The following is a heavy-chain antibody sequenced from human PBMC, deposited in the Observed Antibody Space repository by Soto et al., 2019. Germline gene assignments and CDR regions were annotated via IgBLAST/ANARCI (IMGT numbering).Heavy chain of an antibody. J-gene: IGHJ4*02. Sequence: GGSLRLSCAASGFTFSSYGMHWVRQAPGKGLEWVAVIWYDGSNKYYADSVKGRFTISRDNSKNTLYLQMNSLRAEDTAVYYCARSDIVDFFDYWGQGTLVTGSS. D-gene: IGHD2-15*01. CDR1: GFTFSSYG. CDR3: ARSDIVDFFDY. V-gene: IGHV3-33*01. CDR2: IWYDGSNK.